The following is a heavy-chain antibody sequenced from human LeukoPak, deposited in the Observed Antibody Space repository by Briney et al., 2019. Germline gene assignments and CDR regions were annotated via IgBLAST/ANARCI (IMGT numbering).Heavy chain of an antibody. V-gene: IGHV3-53*01. D-gene: IGHD3-3*02. J-gene: IGHJ2*01. CDR3: ARVGDHFHWYLDL. Sequence: GGSPGTSCAASGFTVSTNYMNWVRQAPGKGLEWVSILYSGSSTYYAHSVEGRFTISRDSSKNTLFLQMNDLRAEDTAVYYCARVGDHFHWYLDLWGRGTLVRVSS. CDR1: GFTVSTNY. CDR2: LYSGSST.